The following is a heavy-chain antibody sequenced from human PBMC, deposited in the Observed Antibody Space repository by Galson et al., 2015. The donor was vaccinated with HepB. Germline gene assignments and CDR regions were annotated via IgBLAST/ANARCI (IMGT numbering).Heavy chain of an antibody. D-gene: IGHD6-19*01. CDR3: ARDGPQSSAYSSGWYGWGYYYYGMDV. Sequence: SLRLSCAASGFTFSSYAMHWVRQAPGKGLEWVAVISYDGSNKYYADSVKGRFTISRDNSKNTLYLQMNSLRAEDTAVYYCARDGPQSSAYSSGWYGWGYYYYGMDVWGQGTTVTVSS. V-gene: IGHV3-30*04. CDR1: GFTFSSYA. CDR2: ISYDGSNK. J-gene: IGHJ6*02.